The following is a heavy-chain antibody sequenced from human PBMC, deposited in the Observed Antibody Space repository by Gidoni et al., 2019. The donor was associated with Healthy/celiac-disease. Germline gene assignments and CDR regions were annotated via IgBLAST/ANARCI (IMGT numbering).Heavy chain of an antibody. J-gene: IGHJ6*02. CDR1: GGSFHCYY. Sequence: HVKLQQRGGGHVKPSETLSPTRTVYGGSFHCYYWSWIRPPPGKGLEWIGEISHSGSTKYNPSLKSRVTISVDTSKNQFSLKLSSVTAADTALYYCARSRLRVGIVVYGMDVWGQGTTVTVSS. V-gene: IGHV4-34*01. D-gene: IGHD2-2*03. CDR3: ARSRLRVGIVVYGMDV. CDR2: ISHSGST.